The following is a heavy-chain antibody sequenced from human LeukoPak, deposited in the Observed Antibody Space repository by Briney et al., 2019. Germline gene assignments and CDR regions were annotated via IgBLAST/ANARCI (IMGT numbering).Heavy chain of an antibody. CDR1: GFTFSSYG. CDR3: AKKGAADRAFDI. CDR2: IRYDGTNT. V-gene: IGHV3-30*02. Sequence: PGGSLRLSCAASGFTFSSYGMHWVRQAPGKGLEWVTFIRYDGTNTYYADSVKGRFTISRDNSKNTLYLQMNNVRAEDTAVYYCAKKGAADRAFDIWGQGTMVTVS. D-gene: IGHD6-13*01. J-gene: IGHJ3*02.